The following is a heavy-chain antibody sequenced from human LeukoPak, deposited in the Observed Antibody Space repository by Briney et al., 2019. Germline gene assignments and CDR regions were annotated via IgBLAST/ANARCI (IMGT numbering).Heavy chain of an antibody. CDR1: GFTFSNAW. V-gene: IGHV3-15*01. CDR2: IKSKTDGGTT. J-gene: IGHJ6*02. D-gene: IGHD3-9*01. CDR3: TTGKSYDILTGYYDDYYYYGMDA. Sequence: GGSLRLSCAASGFTFSNAWMSWVRQAPGKGLEWVGRIKSKTDGGTTDYAAPVKGRFTISRDDSKNTLYLQMNSLKTEDTAVYYCTTGKSYDILTGYYDDYYYYGMDAWGQGTTVTVSS.